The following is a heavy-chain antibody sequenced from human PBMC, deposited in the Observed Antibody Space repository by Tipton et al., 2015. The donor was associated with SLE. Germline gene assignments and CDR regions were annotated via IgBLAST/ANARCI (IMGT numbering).Heavy chain of an antibody. J-gene: IGHJ4*02. CDR1: GDSISSYY. V-gene: IGHV4-59*01. D-gene: IGHD2-21*01. Sequence: GLVKPSETLSLTCTVSGDSISSYYWSWIRQPPGKGLEWIGFIYYSGGTDYNPSLKSRVSLGVDTSKNQFSLKLRSVTAADTAVYYCARDLGGDFDSWGQGTRVTVSS. CDR2: IYYSGGT. CDR3: ARDLGGDFDS.